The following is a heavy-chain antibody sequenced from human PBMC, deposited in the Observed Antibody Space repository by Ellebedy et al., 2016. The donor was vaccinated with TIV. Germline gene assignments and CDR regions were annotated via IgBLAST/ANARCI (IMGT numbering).Heavy chain of an antibody. D-gene: IGHD4-17*01. CDR1: GFNVSDNY. CDR2: IYGRDNT. CDR3: ARNGPTVTTHFDL. Sequence: PGGSLRLSCAASGFNVSDNYMSWVRQAPGKGLEGVSIIYGRDNTYYTESVRGRFYISRDTAKNSLYLQMTGLRVEDTAVYYCARNGPTVTTHFDLWGQGTLVTVSS. V-gene: IGHV3-53*01. J-gene: IGHJ4*02.